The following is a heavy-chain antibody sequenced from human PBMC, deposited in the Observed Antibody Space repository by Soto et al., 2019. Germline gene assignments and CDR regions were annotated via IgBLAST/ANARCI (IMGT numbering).Heavy chain of an antibody. J-gene: IGHJ6*02. CDR2: IIPIFGTA. D-gene: IGHD4-17*01. V-gene: IGHV1-69*12. CDR1: GGTFSSYA. Sequence: QVQLVQSGAGAKKPGSSVKVSCKASGGTFSSYAISWVRQAPGQGLEWMGGIIPIFGTANYAQKFQGRVTITADESTSTAYMELSSLRSEDTAVYYCAASVTTPYGMDVWGQGTTVTVSS. CDR3: AASVTTPYGMDV.